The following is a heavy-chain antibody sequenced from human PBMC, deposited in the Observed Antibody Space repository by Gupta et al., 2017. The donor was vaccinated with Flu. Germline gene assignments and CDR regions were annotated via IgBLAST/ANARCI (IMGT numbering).Heavy chain of an antibody. CDR2: ISSSSSYI. J-gene: IGHJ3*02. D-gene: IGHD1-26*01. CDR3: ARVWGLHRDAFDI. Sequence: VRQAPGKGLEWVSSISSSSSYIYYADSVKGRFTISRDNAKHSLYLQMNSLRAGDTAVYYCARVWGLHRDAFDIWGQGTMVTVSS. V-gene: IGHV3-21*04.